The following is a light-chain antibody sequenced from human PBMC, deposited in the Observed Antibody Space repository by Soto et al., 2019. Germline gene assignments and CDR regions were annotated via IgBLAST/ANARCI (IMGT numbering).Light chain of an antibody. Sequence: QSALTQPASVSGSPGQSITISCTGTSTDVGGYSFVSWYQQHPGKAPKLMIYDVSNRPSGVSNRFSGSKSGNTASLTISGLQAEDEADYYCNSYTSSSTPPGVFGGGTKLTVL. V-gene: IGLV2-14*01. CDR1: STDVGGYSF. J-gene: IGLJ2*01. CDR2: DVS. CDR3: NSYTSSSTPPGV.